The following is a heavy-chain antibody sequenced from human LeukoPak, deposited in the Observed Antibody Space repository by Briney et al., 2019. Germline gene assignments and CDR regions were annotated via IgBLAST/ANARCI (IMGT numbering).Heavy chain of an antibody. CDR1: GYTFTSYD. J-gene: IGHJ4*02. CDR3: AREDGDYSFDY. Sequence: ASVKVSCKASGYTFTSYDFNWVRQATGQRPEWMGWMSPNSGDTGYAQKFQGRVTITADESTSTAYMELSSLRSEDTAVYYCAREDGDYSFDYWGQGTLVTVSS. CDR2: MSPNSGDT. V-gene: IGHV1-8*01. D-gene: IGHD4-17*01.